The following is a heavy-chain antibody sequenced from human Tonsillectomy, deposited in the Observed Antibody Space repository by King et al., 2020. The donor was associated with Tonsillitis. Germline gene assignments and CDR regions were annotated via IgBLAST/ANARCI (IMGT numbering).Heavy chain of an antibody. J-gene: IGHJ3*01. Sequence: QLQESGPGLVKPSETLSLICTVSGGAITSYYWSWIRQPPGKELEWIGHIYYSGTTNHNPSLQNRGTISVDTSKRQFSLNLSSRTPADTAVYYCARIPHTNGYLWAFDVWGRRTMVTVSS. D-gene: IGHD2-8*01. CDR1: GGAITSYY. V-gene: IGHV4-59*01. CDR3: ARIPHTNGYLWAFDV. CDR2: IYYSGTT.